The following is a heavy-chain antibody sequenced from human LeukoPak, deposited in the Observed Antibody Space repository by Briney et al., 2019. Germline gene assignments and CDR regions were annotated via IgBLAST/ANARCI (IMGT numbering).Heavy chain of an antibody. CDR1: GYTFTGYY. Sequence: GASVKVSCKAFGYTFTGYYMHWVRQAPGQGLEWMGWINPNTGGTDYAQKFQGRVTMTRDTSISTAYMELSRLRSDDTAVYYCARGSGEGYTYGRYYFDYWGQGTLVTVSS. J-gene: IGHJ4*02. CDR2: INPNTGGT. D-gene: IGHD5-18*01. CDR3: ARGSGEGYTYGRYYFDY. V-gene: IGHV1-2*02.